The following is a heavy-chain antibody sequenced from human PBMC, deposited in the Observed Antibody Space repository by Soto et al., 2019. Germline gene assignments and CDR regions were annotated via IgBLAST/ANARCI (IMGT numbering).Heavy chain of an antibody. V-gene: IGHV3-23*01. CDR3: AKDRLAGNFDY. CDR2: ISATGGST. CDR1: GFTFNNYA. Sequence: EVQVLDSGGGLVKPGGSLRLSCAASGFTFNNYAMNWVRQAPGKGLEWVATISATGGSTYYADSVKGRFTISRDNSKNTLYLQMNGLRVEDTAVYYCAKDRLAGNFDYWGQGTQVTVSS. J-gene: IGHJ4*02.